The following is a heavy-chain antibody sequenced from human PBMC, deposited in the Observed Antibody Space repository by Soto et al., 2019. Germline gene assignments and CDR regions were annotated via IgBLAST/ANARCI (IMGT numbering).Heavy chain of an antibody. CDR3: ASTTAYYYYYGMDV. J-gene: IGHJ6*02. D-gene: IGHD4-17*01. Sequence: RASVKVSCKASGYTFTSYGISWVRQAPGQGLEWMGWISAYNGNTNYAQKLQGRVTMTTDTSTSTAYMELRSLRSDDTAVYYCASTTAYYYYYGMDVWGQGTTVTVSS. CDR1: GYTFTSYG. V-gene: IGHV1-18*04. CDR2: ISAYNGNT.